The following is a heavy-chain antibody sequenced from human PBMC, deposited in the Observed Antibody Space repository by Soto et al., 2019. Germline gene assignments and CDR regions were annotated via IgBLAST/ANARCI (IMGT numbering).Heavy chain of an antibody. J-gene: IGHJ6*02. V-gene: IGHV1-69*13. CDR3: ARGLMAAAGLRLYEFYFYNYGMDV. Sequence: SVKVSCKASGGTFSSYAISWVRQAPGKVLEWMGGIIPIFGTANYAQKFQGRVTITADESTSTAYMELSSLRSEDTAVYYCARGLMAAAGLRLYEFYFYNYGMDVWGQVTTVTVSS. CDR2: IIPIFGTA. CDR1: GGTFSSYA. D-gene: IGHD6-13*01.